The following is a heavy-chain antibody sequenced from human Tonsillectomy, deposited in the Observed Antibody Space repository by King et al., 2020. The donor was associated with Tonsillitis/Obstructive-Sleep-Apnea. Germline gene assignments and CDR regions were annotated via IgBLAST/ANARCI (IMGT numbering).Heavy chain of an antibody. Sequence: VQLVESGGGLVKPGGSLRLSCAASGFTFSNAWMSWVRQAPGKGLEWVGRIKTKTDGGTTDYAAPVKGRFTISRDDSKNTLYLQMNSLKTEDTAVYYCTTDLPITVVRGVQKGYMDVWGKGTTVTVSS. D-gene: IGHD3-10*01. CDR3: TTDLPITVVRGVQKGYMDV. CDR2: IKTKTDGGTT. CDR1: GFTFSNAW. V-gene: IGHV3-15*01. J-gene: IGHJ6*03.